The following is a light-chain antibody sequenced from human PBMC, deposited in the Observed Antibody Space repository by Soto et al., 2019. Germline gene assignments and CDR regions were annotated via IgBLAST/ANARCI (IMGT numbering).Light chain of an antibody. V-gene: IGKV1-9*01. CDR3: QQLNSYPIT. Sequence: IQLTQSPSSLSASVGDRVTITCRASQGISSYLAWYQQKPGKAPKLLIYAASTLQSGVPSRFSGSGSGTDFTLTISSLQPEDVANYYCQQLNSYPITFGQGTRLEIK. CDR1: QGISSY. CDR2: AAS. J-gene: IGKJ5*01.